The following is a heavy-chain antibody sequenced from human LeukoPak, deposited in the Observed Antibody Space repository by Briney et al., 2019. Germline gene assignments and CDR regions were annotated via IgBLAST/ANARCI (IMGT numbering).Heavy chain of an antibody. V-gene: IGHV3-7*01. CDR1: GFNFSTYW. CDR2: IKEDGSEI. J-gene: IGHJ4*02. D-gene: IGHD3-10*01. CDR3: VTDQTGRHPYFFDY. Sequence: GGSLRLSCAASGFNFSTYWMTWVRQVPGKGLEWVANIKEDGSEIYYVDAVKGRFSISRDNAKTSLYLQMNNLSVADTAVYYCVTDQTGRHPYFFDYWGQGTLVTVSS.